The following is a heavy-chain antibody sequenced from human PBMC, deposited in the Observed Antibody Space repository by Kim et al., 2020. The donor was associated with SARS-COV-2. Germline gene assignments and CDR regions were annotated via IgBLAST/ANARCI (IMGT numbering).Heavy chain of an antibody. CDR2: IYYSGST. V-gene: IGHV4-39*01. J-gene: IGHJ4*02. CDR1: GGSISSSSYY. Sequence: SETLSLTCTVSGGSISSSSYYWGWIRQPPGKRLEWIGSIYYSGSTYYNPSLKSRVTITVDTSKNQCSLKLSSVTAADTAVYYCARRRGTAMVTRYFYYWGQGTLVTVSS. D-gene: IGHD5-18*01. CDR3: ARRRGTAMVTRYFYY.